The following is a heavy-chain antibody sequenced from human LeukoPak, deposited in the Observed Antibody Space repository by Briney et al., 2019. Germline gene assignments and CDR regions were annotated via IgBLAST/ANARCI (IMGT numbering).Heavy chain of an antibody. CDR2: VGYDGSNK. CDR3: AKEYSGSQFDY. CDR1: GFTFSSYG. Sequence: GGPLRLSCAASGFTFSSYGMQWVRQAPGKGLEWVAVVGYDGSNKHYADSVRGRFTISRDNSKNTLYLQMNSLRAEDTAVYYCAKEYSGSQFDYWGQGTLVTVSS. V-gene: IGHV3-30*18. D-gene: IGHD1-26*01. J-gene: IGHJ4*02.